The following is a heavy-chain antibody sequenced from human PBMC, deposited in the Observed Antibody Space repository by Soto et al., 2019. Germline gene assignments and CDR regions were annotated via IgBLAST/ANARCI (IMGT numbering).Heavy chain of an antibody. CDR3: ARDFGWELHYGMDV. D-gene: IGHD1-26*01. CDR2: ISSSGSTI. CDR1: GFTFSSYE. J-gene: IGHJ6*02. Sequence: GSLVLTCAAPGFTFSSYEMNGVRQAPGKGLEWVSYISSSGSTIYYADSVKGRFTIPRDNAKNSLYLQMNSLRAEDTAVYYCARDFGWELHYGMDVWGQGTKVTVYS. V-gene: IGHV3-48*03.